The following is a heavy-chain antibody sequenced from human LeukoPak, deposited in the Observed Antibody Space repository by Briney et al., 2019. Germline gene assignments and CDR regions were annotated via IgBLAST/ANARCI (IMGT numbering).Heavy chain of an antibody. CDR1: GYTFTSYA. CDR2: INAGNGNT. V-gene: IGHV1-3*01. J-gene: IGHJ4*02. Sequence: GASVKVSCKASGYTFTSYAMHWVRQAPGQRLEWMGWINAGNGNTNYAQKLQGRVTMITDTSTSTAYMELRSLRSDDTAVYYCARDLLDYWGQGTLVTVSS. D-gene: IGHD2-15*01. CDR3: ARDLLDY.